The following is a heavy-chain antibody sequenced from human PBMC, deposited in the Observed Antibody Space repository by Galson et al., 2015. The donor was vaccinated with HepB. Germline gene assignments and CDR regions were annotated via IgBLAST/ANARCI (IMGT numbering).Heavy chain of an antibody. CDR1: GSTLTELS. J-gene: IGHJ6*02. Sequence: SVKVSCKVSGSTLTELSMHWVRQAPGKGLEWMGGFDPEDGQTIYAQKFQGRVTMTEDTSTDTAYMELSSLRSEDTAVYYCATFPNGYSSGWYYGMDVWGQGTTVTVSS. CDR3: ATFPNGYSSGWYYGMDV. V-gene: IGHV1-24*01. D-gene: IGHD6-19*01. CDR2: FDPEDGQT.